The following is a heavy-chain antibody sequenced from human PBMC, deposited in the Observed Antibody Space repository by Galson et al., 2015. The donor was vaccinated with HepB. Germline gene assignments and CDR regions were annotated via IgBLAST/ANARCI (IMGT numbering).Heavy chain of an antibody. CDR2: INPSGGST. D-gene: IGHD3-16*02. CDR3: ARDLDDYVWGSYRYTSNQDAFDI. J-gene: IGHJ3*02. CDR1: GYTFTSYY. Sequence: SVKVSCKASGYTFTSYYMHWVRQAPGQGLEWMGIINPSGGSTSYAQKFQGRVTMTRDTSTSTVYMELRSLRSDDTAVYYCARDLDDYVWGSYRYTSNQDAFDIWGQGTMVTVSS. V-gene: IGHV1-46*01.